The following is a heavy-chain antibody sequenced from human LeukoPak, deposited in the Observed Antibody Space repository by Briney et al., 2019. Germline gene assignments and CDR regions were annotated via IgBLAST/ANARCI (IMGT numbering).Heavy chain of an antibody. CDR1: GFSLSNYA. D-gene: IGHD4-17*01. CDR3: AKRRTTVITMDYFDY. Sequence: QPVGALRLSCAASGFSLSNYAMSWVRQAPGKGLEWVSGISGGTGTPFYADSVKGRFTISRDNSKNTLYLQMSSLRGEDTAVYYCAKRRTTVITMDYFDYWGQGTLVTVSS. J-gene: IGHJ4*02. CDR2: ISGGTGTP. V-gene: IGHV3-23*01.